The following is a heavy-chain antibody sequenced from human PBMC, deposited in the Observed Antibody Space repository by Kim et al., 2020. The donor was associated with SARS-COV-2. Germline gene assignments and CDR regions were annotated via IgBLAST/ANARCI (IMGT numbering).Heavy chain of an antibody. Sequence: GGSLRLSCAASGFTFSDHYMDWVRQAPGKGLEWVGRTRNKANSYTTEYAASVKGRFTISRDDSKNSLYLQMNSLKTEDTAVYYCARGGSGYYLNPRNDAFDIWGQGTMVTVSS. V-gene: IGHV3-72*01. CDR3: ARGGSGYYLNPRNDAFDI. D-gene: IGHD3-22*01. J-gene: IGHJ3*02. CDR2: TRNKANSYTT. CDR1: GFTFSDHY.